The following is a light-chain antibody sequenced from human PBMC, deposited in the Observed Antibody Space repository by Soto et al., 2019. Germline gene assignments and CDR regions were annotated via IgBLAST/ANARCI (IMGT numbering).Light chain of an antibody. V-gene: IGLV2-14*01. CDR2: EVT. Sequence: QSVLTQPASVSGSLGQSITISCTGTSSDVGYYEYVSWYQQHPGKAPKVMIYEVTNRPSGVSNRFSGSKSGNTASLTISGLQAEDEADYYCCSYTTTSTYVFGTGTKLTVL. J-gene: IGLJ1*01. CDR3: CSYTTTSTYV. CDR1: SSDVGYYEY.